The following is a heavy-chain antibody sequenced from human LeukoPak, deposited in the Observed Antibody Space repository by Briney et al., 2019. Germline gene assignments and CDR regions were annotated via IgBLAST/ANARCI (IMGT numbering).Heavy chain of an antibody. D-gene: IGHD1-26*01. CDR2: IYYSGST. Sequence: SETLSLTCTVSGGSISSSSYYWGWIRQPPGKGLEWIGSIYYSGSTYYNPSLKSRVTISVDTSKNQFSLKLSSVTAADTAVYYCARDPPRRSGSHPLFDYWGQGTLVTVSS. J-gene: IGHJ4*02. CDR1: GGSISSSSYY. CDR3: ARDPPRRSGSHPLFDY. V-gene: IGHV4-39*07.